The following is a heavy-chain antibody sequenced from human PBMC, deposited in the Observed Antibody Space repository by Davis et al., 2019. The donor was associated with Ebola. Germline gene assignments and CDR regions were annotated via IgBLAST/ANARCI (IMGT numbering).Heavy chain of an antibody. V-gene: IGHV1-3*01. CDR3: ARDGGTWSGFYGLLDY. CDR1: GYTFSTYA. D-gene: IGHD3-3*01. Sequence: AASVKVSCKASGYTFSTYAMHWVRRAPGQRLEWMGWINGGNDNTKYSQKFQGRVTITRDTSATTAYMELSSLRSEDTAVYYCARDGGTWSGFYGLLDYWGQGTLVTVSS. J-gene: IGHJ4*02. CDR2: INGGNDNT.